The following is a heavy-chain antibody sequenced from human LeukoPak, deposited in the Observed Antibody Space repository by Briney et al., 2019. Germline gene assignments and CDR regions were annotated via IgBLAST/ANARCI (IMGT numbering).Heavy chain of an antibody. CDR3: ASILWLYYYGRGGAFDI. CDR2: IKKDGSEK. Sequence: PGGSLRLSCAASGFTFSDFWMSWVRQAPGKGLEWGANIKKDGSEKYYVDSVEGRFTISRDNAKNSLYLQMSSLRAEDTAVYYCASILWLYYYGRGGAFDIWGQGTMVTVSS. D-gene: IGHD3-10*02. V-gene: IGHV3-7*01. CDR1: GFTFSDFW. J-gene: IGHJ3*02.